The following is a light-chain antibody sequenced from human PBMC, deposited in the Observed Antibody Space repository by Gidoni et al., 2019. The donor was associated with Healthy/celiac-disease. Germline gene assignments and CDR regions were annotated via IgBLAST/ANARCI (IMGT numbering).Light chain of an antibody. J-gene: IGLJ2*01. CDR3: SSYTSSSTLV. CDR2: EVS. Sequence: QSALTQPPSVSVSPGPSVTISCTGTSSDVGSYNRVSWYQQPPGTAPKLMIYEVSNRPSGVPDRFSGSKSGNTASLTISGLQAEDEADYYCSSYTSSSTLVFGGGTKLTVL. V-gene: IGLV2-18*02. CDR1: SSDVGSYNR.